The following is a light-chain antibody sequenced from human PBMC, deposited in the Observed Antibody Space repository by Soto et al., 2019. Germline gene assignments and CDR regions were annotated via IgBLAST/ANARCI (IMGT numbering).Light chain of an antibody. CDR3: CSYAGSGTYV. Sequence: QSALTQPASVSGSPGQSITISCTGTSSDVGNYNLVSWYQQHPGKAPKLMIYEDSERPSGVSNRFSGSKSGSTASLTISGLQAEDEADYYCCSYAGSGTYVFGTGTKVTVL. CDR2: EDS. V-gene: IGLV2-23*01. CDR1: SSDVGNYNL. J-gene: IGLJ1*01.